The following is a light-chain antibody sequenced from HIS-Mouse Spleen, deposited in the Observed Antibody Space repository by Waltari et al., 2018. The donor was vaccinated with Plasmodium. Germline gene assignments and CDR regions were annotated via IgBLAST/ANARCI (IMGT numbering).Light chain of an antibody. CDR1: SRDVGGYNL. CDR2: EGS. J-gene: IGLJ2*01. CDR3: CSYAGSSTFVV. V-gene: IGLV2-23*03. Sequence: QSALTQPASVSGSPGPSITISCTGTSRDVGGYNLFSWYQQHPGKAPKLMIYEGSKRPSGVSNRFSGSKSGNTASLTISGLQAEDEADYYCCSYAGSSTFVVFGGGTKLTVL.